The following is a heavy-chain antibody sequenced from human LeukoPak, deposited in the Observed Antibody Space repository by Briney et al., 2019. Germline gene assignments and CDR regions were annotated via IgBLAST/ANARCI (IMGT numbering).Heavy chain of an antibody. CDR1: GGSISSGGYS. D-gene: IGHD3-22*01. Sequence: KPSQTLSLTCTVSGGSISSGGYSWSWIRQPPGKGLEWIGYIYHSGSTYYNPSLKSRVTISVDRSKNQFSLKLSSVTAADTAVYYCARANVGYYDSSGYSFDYWGQGTLVTVSS. CDR3: ARANVGYYDSSGYSFDY. J-gene: IGHJ4*02. V-gene: IGHV4-30-2*01. CDR2: IYHSGST.